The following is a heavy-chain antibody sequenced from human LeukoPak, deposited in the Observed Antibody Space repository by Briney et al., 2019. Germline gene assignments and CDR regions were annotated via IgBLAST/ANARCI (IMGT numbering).Heavy chain of an antibody. V-gene: IGHV1-2*02. CDR3: ARMTVSGRDNWFDP. CDR1: GYTFTSYG. CDR2: INPKSGVT. J-gene: IGHJ5*02. D-gene: IGHD6-19*01. Sequence: ASVKVSCKASGYTFTSYGISWVRQAPGQGLEWLGWINPKSGVTKSAQKFQGRVTMTRDTSISTAYMELSRLRSDDTAVYYCARMTVSGRDNWFDPWGQGTLVTVSS.